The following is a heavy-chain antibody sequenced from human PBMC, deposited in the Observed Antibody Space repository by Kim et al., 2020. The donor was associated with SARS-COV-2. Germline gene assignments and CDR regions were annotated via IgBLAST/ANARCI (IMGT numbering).Heavy chain of an antibody. CDR2: IYYSGST. Sequence: SETLSLTCTVSGGSISSGGYYWSWIRQHPGKGLEWIGYIYYSGSTYYNPSLKSRVTISVDTSKNQFSLKLSSVTAADTAVYYCARGGTGRYYYDSSGYYSIDYWGQGTLVTVSS. J-gene: IGHJ4*02. CDR1: GGSISSGGYY. D-gene: IGHD3-22*01. V-gene: IGHV4-31*03. CDR3: ARGGTGRYYYDSSGYYSIDY.